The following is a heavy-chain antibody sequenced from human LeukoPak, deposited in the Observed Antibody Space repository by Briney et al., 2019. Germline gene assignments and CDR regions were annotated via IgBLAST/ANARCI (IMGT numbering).Heavy chain of an antibody. Sequence: GASVKVSCKASGGTFSSYAISWVRQAPGQGLEWMGGIIPIFGTANYAQKFQGRVSITADESTSTTYMELSSLRSEDTAVYYCARAGITAAGTLDYWGQGTQVTVSS. CDR3: ARAGITAAGTLDY. CDR2: IIPIFGTA. J-gene: IGHJ4*02. D-gene: IGHD6-13*01. CDR1: GGTFSSYA. V-gene: IGHV1-69*13.